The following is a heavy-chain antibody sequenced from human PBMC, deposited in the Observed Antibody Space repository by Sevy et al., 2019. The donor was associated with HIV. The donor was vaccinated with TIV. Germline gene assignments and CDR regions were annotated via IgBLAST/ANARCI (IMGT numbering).Heavy chain of an antibody. CDR1: GFTFSSYS. D-gene: IGHD1-26*01. J-gene: IGHJ4*02. V-gene: IGHV3-21*04. CDR2: ISTSSSYI. Sequence: GGSLRLSCAASGFTFSSYSMNWVRQAPGKGLEWVSSISTSSSYIYYADSVKGRFTISRDNAKNSMYLQMNSLSAEDKAVNYCERDEVGGGYWEFDYWGQGTLVTVSS. CDR3: ERDEVGGGYWEFDY.